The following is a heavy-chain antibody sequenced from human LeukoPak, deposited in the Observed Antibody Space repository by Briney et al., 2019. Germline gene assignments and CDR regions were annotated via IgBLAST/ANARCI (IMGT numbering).Heavy chain of an antibody. CDR3: AKEYFSGYSYAQDAFDI. J-gene: IGHJ3*02. V-gene: IGHV3-23*01. CDR2: ICSSGGST. CDR1: GFTFSSYA. D-gene: IGHD5-18*01. Sequence: GRSLRPSCAVSGFTFSSYAMSWVCHAPGRGLEWVSAICSSGGSTYYAGSVKGRFTIPRDNSKNTSYLQRDSLPAGDTAVYYCAKEYFSGYSYAQDAFDIWGQGTMVTVSS.